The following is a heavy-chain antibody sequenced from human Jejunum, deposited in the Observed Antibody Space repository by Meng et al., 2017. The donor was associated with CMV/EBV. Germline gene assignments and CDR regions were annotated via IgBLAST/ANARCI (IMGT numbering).Heavy chain of an antibody. CDR1: FSDYA. CDR2: IVGNGIST. CDR3: ARVPAELGSSSSWYYFDY. D-gene: IGHD6-13*01. J-gene: IGHJ4*02. V-gene: IGHV3-23*01. Sequence: FSDYAMSWVRQAPGKGLEWVSAIVGNGISTYYTDSAKGRFIISRDNSKNILYLQMNSLRAEDTAVYYCARVPAELGSSSSWYYFDYWGQGTLVTVSS.